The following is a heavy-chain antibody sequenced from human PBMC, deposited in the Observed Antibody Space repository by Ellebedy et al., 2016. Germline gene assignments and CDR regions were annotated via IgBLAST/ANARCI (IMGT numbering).Heavy chain of an antibody. CDR2: MYYRGST. CDR1: GGSVRSSSYY. J-gene: IGHJ2*01. CDR3: ARAPRSCIPYRDCFQYWYFDL. Sequence: SETLSLXXTVSGGSVRSSSYYWDWIRQPPGKGLEWIGSMYYRGSTNYNPSLKSRVTISVDTSKNQFSLKLSSVTAADTAVYYCARAPRSCIPYRDCFQYWYFDLWGRGTLVTVSS. V-gene: IGHV4-39*07. D-gene: IGHD2-21*02.